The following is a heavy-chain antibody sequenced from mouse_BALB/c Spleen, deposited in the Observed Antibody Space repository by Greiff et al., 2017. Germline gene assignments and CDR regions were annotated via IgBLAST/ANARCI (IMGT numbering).Heavy chain of an antibody. CDR1: GFAFSSYD. J-gene: IGHJ4*01. CDR3: ARKGYAMDY. Sequence: EVKLMESGGGLVKPGGSLKLSCAASGFAFSSYDMFWVRQTPEKRLEWVAYISSGGGSTYYPDTVKGRFTISRDNAKNTLYLQMSSLKSEDTAMYYCARKGYAMDYWGQGTSVTVSS. CDR2: ISSGGGST. V-gene: IGHV5-12-1*01.